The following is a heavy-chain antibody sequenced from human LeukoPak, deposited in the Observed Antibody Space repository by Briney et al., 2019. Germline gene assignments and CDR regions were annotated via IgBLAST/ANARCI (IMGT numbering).Heavy chain of an antibody. J-gene: IGHJ5*02. CDR2: IKQNGSEK. Sequence: ETLSLTCTVSGGSISSSSYYWGWIRQPPGRGLEWVANIKQNGSEKYYVDSVRGRFTISRDNAKNSLYLQMNSLKAEDTAVYYCASFQPPAEGVWFDPWGQGTPGHRLL. CDR3: ASFQPPAEGVWFDP. V-gene: IGHV3-7*01. D-gene: IGHD6-25*01. CDR1: GGSISSSSYY.